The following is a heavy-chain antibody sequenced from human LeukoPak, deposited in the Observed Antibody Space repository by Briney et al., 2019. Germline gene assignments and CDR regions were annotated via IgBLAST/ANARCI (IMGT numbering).Heavy chain of an antibody. D-gene: IGHD6-19*01. CDR2: IRSNGGST. Sequence: TGGSLRLSCVASGFTFSSYAMHWVRQAPGKGLEYVSAIRSNGGSTYYANSVKGRFTISRDNSKNTLYLQMGSLRAEDMAVYYCARDSIAVAGTIDYWGQGTLVTVSS. CDR1: GFTFSSYA. CDR3: ARDSIAVAGTIDY. J-gene: IGHJ4*02. V-gene: IGHV3-64*01.